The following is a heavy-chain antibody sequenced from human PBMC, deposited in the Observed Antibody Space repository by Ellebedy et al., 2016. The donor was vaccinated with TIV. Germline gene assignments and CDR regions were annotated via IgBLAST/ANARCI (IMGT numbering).Heavy chain of an antibody. D-gene: IGHD1-20*01. CDR2: IQTGGDT. CDR3: ARRISGTYGDDAMDI. V-gene: IGHV3-53*01. J-gene: IGHJ3*02. CDR1: GFTVSYTY. Sequence: GGSLRLSCAASGFTVSYTYISWVRQAPGKGLEWVSVIQTGGDTYYADSVKGRFTISRDSSKNTLYLQMNSLRAEDTAVDYCARRISGTYGDDAMDIWGQGTMVTVSS.